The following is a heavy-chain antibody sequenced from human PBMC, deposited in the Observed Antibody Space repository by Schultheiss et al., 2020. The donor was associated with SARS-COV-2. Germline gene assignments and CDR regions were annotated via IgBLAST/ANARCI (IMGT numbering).Heavy chain of an antibody. CDR3: ARNRLPYCGGDCYSSFDY. D-gene: IGHD2-21*02. J-gene: IGHJ4*02. Sequence: LSLTCAASGFTFSSYSMNWVRQAPGKGLEWVSSISSSSSYIYYADSVKGRFTISRDNAKNSLYLQMNSLRAEDTAVYYCARNRLPYCGGDCYSSFDYWGQGTLVTVSS. V-gene: IGHV3-21*01. CDR2: ISSSSSYI. CDR1: GFTFSSYS.